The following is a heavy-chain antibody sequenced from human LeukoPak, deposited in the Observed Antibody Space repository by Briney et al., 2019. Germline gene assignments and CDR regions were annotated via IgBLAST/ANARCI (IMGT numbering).Heavy chain of an antibody. J-gene: IGHJ4*02. CDR1: GFTFSSYW. D-gene: IGHD4-23*01. CDR3: ATYDYGCNLFDY. CDR2: IKQDGSEK. V-gene: IGHV3-7*01. Sequence: PGGSLRLSCAASGFTFSSYWMSWVRQAPGKGLEWVANIKQDGSEKYYVDSVQGRFTIPRDNAKNSLYLQMNSLRAEDTAVYYCATYDYGCNLFDYWGQGTLVTVSS.